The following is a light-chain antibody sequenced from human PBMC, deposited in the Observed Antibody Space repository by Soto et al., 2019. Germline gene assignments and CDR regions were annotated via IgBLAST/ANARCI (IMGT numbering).Light chain of an antibody. J-gene: IGKJ1*01. CDR2: DAS. CDR3: QQRSNWPPWT. Sequence: IQLTQSPSSLSASVGDRVTITCRASQGISSALAWYQQKPGKAPKLLIYDASSLESGVPSRFSGSGSGTDFTLTISSLEPEDFAVYYCQQRSNWPPWTFGQGTKVDIK. CDR1: QGISSA. V-gene: IGKV1D-13*01.